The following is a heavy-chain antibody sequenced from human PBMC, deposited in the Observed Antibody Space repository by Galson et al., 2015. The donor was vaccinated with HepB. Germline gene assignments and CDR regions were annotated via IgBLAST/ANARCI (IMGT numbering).Heavy chain of an antibody. CDR3: AREVDYGIYSVSFDL. J-gene: IGHJ4*02. D-gene: IGHD4-17*01. CDR2: TYYRSKWSN. Sequence: CAISGDSVSSNSAAWNWIRQSPSRGLEWLGRTYYRSKWSNDYAVSMKSRITINPDISKNQFSLQLSSVTPEDTAVYYCAREVDYGIYSVSFDLWGQGTLVTVSS. CDR1: GDSVSSNSAA. V-gene: IGHV6-1*01.